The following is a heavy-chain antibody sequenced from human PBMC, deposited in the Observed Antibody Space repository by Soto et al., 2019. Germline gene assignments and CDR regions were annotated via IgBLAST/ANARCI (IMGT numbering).Heavy chain of an antibody. D-gene: IGHD2-2*01. J-gene: IGHJ6*02. CDR1: GGTFSSYA. Sequence: SVKVSCKASGGTFSSYAISWVRQAPGQGLEWMGGIIPIFGTANYAQKFQGRVTITADKSTSTAYMELSSLRSEDTAVYYCASRPGVVVPAALPLSGMDVWGQGTTVTVSS. CDR3: ASRPGVVVPAALPLSGMDV. CDR2: IIPIFGTA. V-gene: IGHV1-69*06.